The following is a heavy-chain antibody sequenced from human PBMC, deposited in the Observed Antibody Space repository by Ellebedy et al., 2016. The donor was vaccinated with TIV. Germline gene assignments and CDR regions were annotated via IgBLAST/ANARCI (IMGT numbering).Heavy chain of an antibody. J-gene: IGHJ4*02. CDR2: IYYSGST. D-gene: IGHD4-23*01. V-gene: IGHV4-34*01. CDR1: GGSFSGYY. Sequence: SETLSLXXAVYGGSFSGYYWSWIRQPPGKGLEWIGYIYYSGSTYYNPSLKSRVTISVDTSKNQFSLKLSSVTAADTAVYYCAGYGGNSASFDYWGQGTLVTVSS. CDR3: AGYGGNSASFDY.